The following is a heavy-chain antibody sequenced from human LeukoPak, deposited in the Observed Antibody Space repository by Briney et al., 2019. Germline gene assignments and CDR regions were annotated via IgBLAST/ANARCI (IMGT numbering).Heavy chain of an antibody. Sequence: ASVKVSCKASGYTFTTYDITWVRQATGQGLEWMGWMNPNSGDTAYAQKFQGRVAMTRDTSIGTAYMELSSLRSEDTAVYYCARGLRDYYDTSGYYYAVPAHWGQGTLVTVSS. D-gene: IGHD3-22*01. J-gene: IGHJ4*02. CDR1: GYTFTTYD. CDR2: MNPNSGDT. CDR3: ARGLRDYYDTSGYYYAVPAH. V-gene: IGHV1-8*01.